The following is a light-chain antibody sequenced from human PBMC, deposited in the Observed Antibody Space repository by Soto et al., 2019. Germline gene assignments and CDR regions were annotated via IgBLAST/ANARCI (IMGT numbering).Light chain of an antibody. CDR1: KSDIGVYDF. Sequence: LTQPPSASGSPGQSVTISCTGTKSDIGVYDFVSWYQHHPGKAPRLIIYEVVQRPSGVPDRFSGSKSGNTASLTVSGLQAADEADYFCKSYAGSNTYVFGSGNKVTVL. CDR3: KSYAGSNTYV. V-gene: IGLV2-8*01. CDR2: EVV. J-gene: IGLJ1*01.